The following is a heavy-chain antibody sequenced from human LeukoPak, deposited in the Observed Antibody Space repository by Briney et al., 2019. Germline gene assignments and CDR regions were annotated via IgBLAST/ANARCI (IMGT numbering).Heavy chain of an antibody. CDR2: INHSGST. CDR3: ARGVVNDSSGLHYFDY. J-gene: IGHJ4*02. V-gene: IGHV4-34*01. CDR1: GGSFSGYY. Sequence: TSETLSLTCAVYGGSFSGYYWSWIRQPPGKGLEWTGEINHSGSTNYNPSLQSRVTISVDTSKNQFSLKLSSVTAADTAVYYCARGVVNDSSGLHYFDYWGQGTLVTVSS. D-gene: IGHD3-22*01.